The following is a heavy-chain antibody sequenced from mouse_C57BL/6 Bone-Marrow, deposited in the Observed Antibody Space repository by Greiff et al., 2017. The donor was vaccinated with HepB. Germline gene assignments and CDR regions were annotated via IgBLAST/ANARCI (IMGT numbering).Heavy chain of an antibody. CDR3: ARPHPAWFAY. J-gene: IGHJ3*01. Sequence: EVQLQQSGPELVKPGASVKISCKASGYTFTDYYMNWVKQSHGKSLEWIGDINPNNGGTSYNQKFKGKATLTVDKSSSTAYMELRSLTSEDSAVYYCARPHPAWFAYWGQGTLVTVSA. CDR1: GYTFTDYY. CDR2: INPNNGGT. V-gene: IGHV1-26*01.